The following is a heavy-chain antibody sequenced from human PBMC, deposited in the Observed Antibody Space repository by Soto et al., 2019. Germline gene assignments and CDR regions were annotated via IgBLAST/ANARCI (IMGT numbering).Heavy chain of an antibody. V-gene: IGHV3-74*01. CDR3: VRVAYGDLGG. CDR2: IKSDGSDT. CDR1: GFTFISSG. D-gene: IGHD4-17*01. J-gene: IGHJ4*02. Sequence: EVQLVESGGGLVQPGGPLRLSCAASGFTFISSGMHWVRQAPGKGLVWVSRIKSDGSDTSYADSVKGRFTISRDNAKNTLYLQMSSLRAEDTAVYYCVRVAYGDLGGWGQGTLVTVSS.